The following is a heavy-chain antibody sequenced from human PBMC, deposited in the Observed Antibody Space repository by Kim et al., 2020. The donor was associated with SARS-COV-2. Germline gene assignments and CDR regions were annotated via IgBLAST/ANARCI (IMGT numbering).Heavy chain of an antibody. Sequence: KLQGRVTMTTDTSTSTAYMELRSLRSDDTAVYYCARDRRDSSRPFYWYFDLWGRGTLVTVSS. J-gene: IGHJ2*01. CDR3: ARDRRDSSRPFYWYFDL. D-gene: IGHD6-13*01. V-gene: IGHV1-18*01.